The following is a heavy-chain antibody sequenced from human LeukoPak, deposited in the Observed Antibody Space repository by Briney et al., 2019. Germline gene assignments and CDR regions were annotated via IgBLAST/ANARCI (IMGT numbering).Heavy chain of an antibody. D-gene: IGHD2-2*01. CDR2: INPRSDGT. CDR3: ARGSGTSWFDY. J-gene: IGHJ4*02. Sequence: ASVKVSCKASGYTFSNFGISWVRQAPGQGLEWMGWINPRSDGTNYGEKFRGRVTMTRDTSITTAYMELSSLRFDDTAVYYCARGSGTSWFDYWGQGTLVTVSS. CDR1: GYTFSNFG. V-gene: IGHV1-2*02.